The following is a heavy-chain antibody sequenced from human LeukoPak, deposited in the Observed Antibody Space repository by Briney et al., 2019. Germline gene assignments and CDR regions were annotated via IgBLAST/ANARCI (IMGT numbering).Heavy chain of an antibody. CDR3: ARAYGDYALEY. Sequence: PGRSLRLSCAASGFTFSSYGMHWVRQAPGKGLEWVAVIWYDGSNKYYADSVKGRSTISRDNSKNTLYLQMNSLRAEDTAVYYCARAYGDYALEYWGQGTLVTVSS. V-gene: IGHV3-33*01. CDR1: GFTFSSYG. D-gene: IGHD4-17*01. CDR2: IWYDGSNK. J-gene: IGHJ4*02.